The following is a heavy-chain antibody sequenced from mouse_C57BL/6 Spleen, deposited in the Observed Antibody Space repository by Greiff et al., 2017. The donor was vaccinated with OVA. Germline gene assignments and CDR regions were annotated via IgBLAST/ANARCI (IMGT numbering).Heavy chain of an antibody. CDR3: ARSGYYGSSPYYFDC. J-gene: IGHJ2*01. CDR1: GYAFSSYW. CDR2: IYPGDGDT. V-gene: IGHV1-80*01. Sequence: QVQLQQSGAELVKPGASVKISCKASGYAFSSYWMNWVKQRPGKGLEWIGQIYPGDGDTNYNGKFKGKATLTADKSSSTAYMQLSSLTSEDSAVYFCARSGYYGSSPYYFDCWGQGTTLTVSS. D-gene: IGHD1-1*01.